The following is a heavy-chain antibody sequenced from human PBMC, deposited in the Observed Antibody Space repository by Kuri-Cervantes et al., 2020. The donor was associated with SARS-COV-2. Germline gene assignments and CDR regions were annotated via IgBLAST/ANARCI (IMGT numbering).Heavy chain of an antibody. CDR1: GYSFSTGYY. J-gene: IGHJ3*02. Sequence: SETLSLTCAVSGYSFSTGYYWGWIRQPPGKGLEWIGSIYHSGRAYYNPSLKSRVTISVDTSKNQFSLKLSSVTAADTAVYYCARLYYDFWSGYYKNDAFDIWGQGTMVTVSS. CDR2: IYHSGRA. CDR3: ARLYYDFWSGYYKNDAFDI. V-gene: IGHV4-38-2*01. D-gene: IGHD3-3*01.